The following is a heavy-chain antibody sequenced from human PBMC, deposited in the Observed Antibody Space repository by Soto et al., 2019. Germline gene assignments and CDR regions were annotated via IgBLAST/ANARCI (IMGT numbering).Heavy chain of an antibody. CDR3: GKDCGGEATIMD. J-gene: IGHJ4*02. V-gene: IGHV3-30*18. CDR1: GFTFSSYG. CDR2: ISYDGSNK. Sequence: QVQLVESGGGVVQPGRSLRLSCAASGFTFSSYGMHWVRQAPGKGLEWVAVISYDGSNKYYADSVKGRFTISRDNSKNSLYLQMNGLSAEDTAVYYCGKDCGGEATIMDWGQGTLVTVSS. D-gene: IGHD5-12*01.